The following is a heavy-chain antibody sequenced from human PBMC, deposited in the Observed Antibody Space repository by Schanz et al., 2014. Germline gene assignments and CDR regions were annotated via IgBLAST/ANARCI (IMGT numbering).Heavy chain of an antibody. CDR3: ARHGPLAGIPLDY. CDR2: VFYTGTT. J-gene: IGHJ4*02. D-gene: IGHD6-19*01. V-gene: IGHV4-39*01. CDR1: GGSINSNSYY. Sequence: QLQLQESGPGLVKPSETLSLICSVSGGSINSNSYYWGWIRQPPGKGLEWIGNVFYTGTTYTNPSRRRRLTFPVEPSNNQFPLKLTSVTAADTAVYFCARHGPLAGIPLDYWGRGTLVTVSS.